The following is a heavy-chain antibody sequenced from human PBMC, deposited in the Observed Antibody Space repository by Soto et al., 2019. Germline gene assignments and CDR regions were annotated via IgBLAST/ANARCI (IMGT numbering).Heavy chain of an antibody. D-gene: IGHD2-21*01. Sequence: VELLESGGGLVQPGGSLRLSCTASGFMFNNSAMTWVRQAPGQGLQWVASVSDNGGSRGGTYYADSVKGRFTISRDNSKNTLYLQLDSLTGADTAVYYCARAKAVVIAALDIWGQGTMVTVSS. J-gene: IGHJ3*02. CDR1: GFMFNNSA. CDR2: VSDNGGSRGGT. V-gene: IGHV3-23*01. CDR3: ARAKAVVIAALDI.